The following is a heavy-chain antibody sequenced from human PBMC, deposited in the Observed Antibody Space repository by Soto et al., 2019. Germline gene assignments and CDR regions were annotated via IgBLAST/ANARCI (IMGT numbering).Heavy chain of an antibody. V-gene: IGHV4-59*01. Sequence: RFLACTVTGGSISSYYWSCIRQPPGKGLEWIWYIYYIGSTNYNPSLKSRVTISVDTSKNQFSLKLSSVTAADTALYYCAREPVNYGSGSYQPYGMHXWGQGTTFTAS. D-gene: IGHD3-10*01. CDR2: IYYIGST. CDR3: AREPVNYGSGSYQPYGMHX. CDR1: GGSISSYY. J-gene: IGHJ6*02.